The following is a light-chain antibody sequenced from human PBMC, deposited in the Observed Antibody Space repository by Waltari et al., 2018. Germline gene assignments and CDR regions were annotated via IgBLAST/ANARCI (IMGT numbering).Light chain of an antibody. J-gene: IGLJ2*01. CDR1: SSDVGAFNY. CDR3: SSYTGSDNFI. CDR2: DVT. Sequence: QSALTQPPSASGSPGQSVTISCTGRSSDVGAFNYVAWYQQYPGKAPRLMIYDVTKRPSGVPHRFSGSKSGNTASLTVSGLQTEDEAHYYCSSYTGSDNFIFGGGTQLTVL. V-gene: IGLV2-8*01.